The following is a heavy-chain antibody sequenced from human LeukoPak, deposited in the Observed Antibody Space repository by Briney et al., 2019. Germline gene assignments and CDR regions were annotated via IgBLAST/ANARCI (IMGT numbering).Heavy chain of an antibody. CDR1: GYTFTSYY. J-gene: IGHJ5*02. CDR3: ATNIVVVPAASDNWFDP. D-gene: IGHD2-2*01. V-gene: IGHV1-2*02. Sequence: ASVKVSCKASGYTFTSYYMHWVRQAPGQGLEWMGIINPNSGGTNYAQKFQGRVTMTWDTSISTAYMELSRLRSDDTAVYYCATNIVVVPAASDNWFDPWGQGTLVTVSS. CDR2: INPNSGGT.